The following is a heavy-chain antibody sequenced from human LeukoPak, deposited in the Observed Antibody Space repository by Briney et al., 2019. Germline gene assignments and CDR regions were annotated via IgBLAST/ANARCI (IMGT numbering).Heavy chain of an antibody. CDR3: ARGQQLVPNRNNYYYYYYMDV. D-gene: IGHD6-13*01. CDR1: GGTFSSYA. Sequence: SVKVSCKASGGTFSSYAISWVRQAPGQGLEWMGGIIPIFGTANYAQKFQGRVTITTDESTSAAYMELSSLRSEDTAVYYRARGQQLVPNRNNYYYYYYMDVWGKGTTVTVSS. CDR2: IIPIFGTA. J-gene: IGHJ6*03. V-gene: IGHV1-69*05.